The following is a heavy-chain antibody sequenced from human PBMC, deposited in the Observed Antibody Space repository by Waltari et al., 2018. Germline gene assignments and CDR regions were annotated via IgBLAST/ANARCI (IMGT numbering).Heavy chain of an antibody. CDR3: ARAAYWNYVFWFDP. CDR2: IYTSGST. D-gene: IGHD1-7*01. J-gene: IGHJ5*02. V-gene: IGHV4-4*07. CDR1: GGSISSYY. Sequence: QVQLQESGPGLVKPSETLSLTCTVSGGSISSYYWSWIRQPAGKGLGWIGRIYTSGSTNYNPSLKSRVTMSVDTSKNQFSLKLSSVTAADTAVYYCARAAYWNYVFWFDPWGQGTLVTVSS.